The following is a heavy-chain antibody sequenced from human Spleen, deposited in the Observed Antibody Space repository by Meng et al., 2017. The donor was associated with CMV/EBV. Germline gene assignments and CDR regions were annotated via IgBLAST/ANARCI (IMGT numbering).Heavy chain of an antibody. CDR3: AREGGL. V-gene: IGHV4-30-4*08. J-gene: IGHJ2*01. CDR2: IYNSGST. Sequence: QRQLQDPGPGLVKPSETLSLTCTVSGGSISSGEYYWSWIRQPPGKGLEYIGYIYNSGSTYYNPSLQSRVSISQDMSKNQFSLMLTSLTAADTAVYFCAREGGLWGRGTLVTVSS. CDR1: GGSISSGEYY. D-gene: IGHD2-15*01.